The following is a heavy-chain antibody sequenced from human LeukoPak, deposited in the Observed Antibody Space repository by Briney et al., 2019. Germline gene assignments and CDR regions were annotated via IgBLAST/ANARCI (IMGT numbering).Heavy chain of an antibody. CDR2: ISSSSKYI. Sequence: GGSLRLSCAASGFTFSTYSMNWVRQAPGRGLEWVSSISSSSKYIYYADSVKGRFTISRDDAKNSLSLQMNSLRAEDTAVYYCARDLDIVVVPASWFYPWGQGTLVTVSP. CDR3: ARDLDIVVVPASWFYP. V-gene: IGHV3-21*01. J-gene: IGHJ5*02. D-gene: IGHD2-2*03. CDR1: GFTFSTYS.